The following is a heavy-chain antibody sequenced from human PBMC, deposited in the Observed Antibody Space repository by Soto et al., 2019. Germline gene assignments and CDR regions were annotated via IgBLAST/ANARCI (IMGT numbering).Heavy chain of an antibody. CDR1: GFTFSSYA. CDR2: ISYDGSNK. D-gene: IGHD6-13*01. J-gene: IGHJ6*02. CDR3: ARDWYSSRSWYRSYYYYYGMEV. V-gene: IGHV3-30-3*01. Sequence: GGSLRLSCAASGFTFSSYAMHWVRQAPGKGLEWVAVISYDGSNKYYADSVKGRFTISRDNSKNTLYLQMNSLRAEDTAVYYCARDWYSSRSWYRSYYYYYGMEVWGQGTTVTVSS.